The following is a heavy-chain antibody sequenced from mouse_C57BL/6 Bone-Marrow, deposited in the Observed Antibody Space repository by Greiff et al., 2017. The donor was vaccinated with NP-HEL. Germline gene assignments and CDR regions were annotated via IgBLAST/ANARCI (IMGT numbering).Heavy chain of an antibody. Sequence: EVQLQQSVAELVRPGASVKLSCTASGFNIKNTYMHWVKQRPEQCLEWIGRLDPATGNTKYAPKFQGKATITADTSSNTAYLQLSSLTSEDTAIYYCAGIYYGYSWFAYWGQGTLVTVSA. J-gene: IGHJ3*01. CDR2: LDPATGNT. V-gene: IGHV14-3*01. CDR3: AGIYYGYSWFAY. D-gene: IGHD2-2*01. CDR1: GFNIKNTY.